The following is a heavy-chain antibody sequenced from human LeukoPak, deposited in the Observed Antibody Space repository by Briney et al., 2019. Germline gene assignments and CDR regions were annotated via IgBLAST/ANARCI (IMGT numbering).Heavy chain of an antibody. CDR3: ATGAQYGLWGVPYFYYMHV. D-gene: IGHD3-10*01. CDR1: GYTFTSYG. J-gene: IGHJ6*03. CDR2: VNPRNGGT. V-gene: IGHV1-2*02. Sequence: ASVKVSCKASGYTFTSYGISWVRQAPGHGLEWMGWVNPRNGGTHSAQKFQGRLSMTGDTSTTTAYMELSGLTSDDTAVYYCATGAQYGLWGVPYFYYMHVWGKGTTVTVSS.